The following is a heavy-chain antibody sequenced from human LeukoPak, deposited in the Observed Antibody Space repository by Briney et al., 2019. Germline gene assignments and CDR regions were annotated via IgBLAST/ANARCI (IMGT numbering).Heavy chain of an antibody. D-gene: IGHD4-17*01. Sequence: ASVKVSCKASGYTFTAYYLNWVRHAPGQGLEGMGWISPYSGAKHYAQIFQRRVTMTRDTSISTAYMELSSLRSDDSAAYFCARSLTTATWDYWGQGTLVTVSS. CDR1: GYTFTAYY. CDR3: ARSLTTATWDY. J-gene: IGHJ4*02. CDR2: ISPYSGAK. V-gene: IGHV1-2*02.